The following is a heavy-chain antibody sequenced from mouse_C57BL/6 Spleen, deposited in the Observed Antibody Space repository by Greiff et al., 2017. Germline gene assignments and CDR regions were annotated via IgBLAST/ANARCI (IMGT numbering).Heavy chain of an antibody. J-gene: IGHJ4*01. D-gene: IGHD3-2*02. CDR2: INPSNGGT. CDR3: ARGDSSGLYAMDY. Sequence: QVQLKQPGTELVKPGASVKLSCKASGYTFTSYWMHWVKQRPGQGLEWIGNINPSNGGTNYNEKFKSKATLTVDKSSSTAYMQLSSLTSEDSAVYYCARGDSSGLYAMDYWGQGTSVTVSS. V-gene: IGHV1-53*01. CDR1: GYTFTSYW.